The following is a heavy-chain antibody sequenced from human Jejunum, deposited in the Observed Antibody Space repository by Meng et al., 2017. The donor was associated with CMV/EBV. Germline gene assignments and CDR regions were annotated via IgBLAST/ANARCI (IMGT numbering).Heavy chain of an antibody. Sequence: ISCAASRFNFSSYEMNWVRQAPGKGLEWVSYISSSGSTIYYADSVRGRFTVSRDNARNSLYLQMNSLRAEDTAVYYCAKWVSYWGQGTLVTVSS. CDR1: RFNFSSYE. J-gene: IGHJ4*02. V-gene: IGHV3-48*03. D-gene: IGHD2-8*01. CDR3: AKWVSY. CDR2: ISSSGSTI.